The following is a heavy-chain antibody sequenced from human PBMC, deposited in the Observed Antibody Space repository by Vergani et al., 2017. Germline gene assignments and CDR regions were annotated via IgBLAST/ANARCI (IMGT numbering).Heavy chain of an antibody. J-gene: IGHJ5*02. CDR2: IYYSGST. D-gene: IGHD2-2*01. CDR3: ARGLGYCSSTSCGTGYGVIDP. Sequence: QVQLQESGPGLVKPSQTLSLTCTVSGGSISSGGYYWSWIRQHPGKGLEWIGYIYYSGSTYYNPSLKSRVTISVDTSKNQFSLKLSSVTAADTAVYYCARGLGYCSSTSCGTGYGVIDPWGQGTLVTVSS. V-gene: IGHV4-31*03. CDR1: GGSISSGGYY.